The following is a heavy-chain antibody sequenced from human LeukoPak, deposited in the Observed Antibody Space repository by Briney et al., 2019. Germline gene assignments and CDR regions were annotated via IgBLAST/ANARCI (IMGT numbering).Heavy chain of an antibody. CDR3: ATINVDTAMVLDY. CDR2: IYSGGST. J-gene: IGHJ4*02. Sequence: GGSLRLSCAAPGFTVSSNYMSWVRQAPGKGLEWVSVIYSGGSTYYADSVKGRFTISRDNSKNTLYLQMNSLRAEDTAVYYCATINVDTAMVLDYWGQGTLVTVSS. V-gene: IGHV3-66*01. CDR1: GFTVSSNY. D-gene: IGHD5-18*01.